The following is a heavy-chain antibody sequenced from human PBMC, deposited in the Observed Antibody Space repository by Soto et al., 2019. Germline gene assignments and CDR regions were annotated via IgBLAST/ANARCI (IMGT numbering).Heavy chain of an antibody. J-gene: IGHJ6*02. CDR1: GYTFTSYY. D-gene: IGHD1-26*01. Sequence: GASVKVSCKASGYTFTSYYMHWVRQAPGQGLEWMGIINPSGGSTSYAQKFQGRVTMTRYTSTTTVYMELSSLSSEETAVYYCGRGRFREEYYYYGMDVWGQGTTVTVSS. V-gene: IGHV1-46*01. CDR3: GRGRFREEYYYYGMDV. CDR2: INPSGGST.